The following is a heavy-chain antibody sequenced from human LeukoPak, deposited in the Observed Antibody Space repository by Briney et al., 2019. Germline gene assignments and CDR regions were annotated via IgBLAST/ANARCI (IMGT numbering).Heavy chain of an antibody. CDR3: ARVGWAAGWFDP. V-gene: IGHV1-69*02. D-gene: IGHD1-26*01. Sequence: VASVKVSCKASGGTFSSYTISWVRQAPGQGLEWMGRIIPILGIANYAQKLQGRVTITADKSTSTAYMELSSLRSEDTAVYYCARVGWAAGWFDPWGQGTLVTVSS. J-gene: IGHJ5*02. CDR1: GGTFSSYT. CDR2: IIPILGIA.